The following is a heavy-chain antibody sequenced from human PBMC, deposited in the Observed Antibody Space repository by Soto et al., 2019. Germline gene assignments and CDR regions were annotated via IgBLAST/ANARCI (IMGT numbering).Heavy chain of an antibody. CDR1: GFTFSSYG. CDR3: AKDRGGDCPDNSCYFGADY. D-gene: IGHD2-2*01. Sequence: GSLRLSCVGSGFTFSSYGMHWVRQAPGKGLECVAVISDTGSSHYYAASVEGRFTISRENSKNTLSLHMDRLRVEDTAVYYCAKDRGGDCPDNSCYFGADYWGQGTPVTVS. V-gene: IGHV3-30*18. J-gene: IGHJ4*02. CDR2: ISDTGSSH.